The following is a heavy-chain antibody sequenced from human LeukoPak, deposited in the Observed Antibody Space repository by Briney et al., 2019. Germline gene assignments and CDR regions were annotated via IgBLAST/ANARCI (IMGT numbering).Heavy chain of an antibody. CDR3: TRGGDSYLGSSDY. J-gene: IGHJ4*02. CDR2: IYHSGST. CDR1: GYPISSGYY. Sequence: SETLSLICSVSGYPISSGYYWGWIRQPPGKGLEWIGSIYHSGSTYHNPSLKSRVTISVDTSKNQLSLKLSSVTAADSAVYYCTRGGDSYLGSSDYWGQGTLVTVSS. V-gene: IGHV4-38-2*02. D-gene: IGHD2-21*01.